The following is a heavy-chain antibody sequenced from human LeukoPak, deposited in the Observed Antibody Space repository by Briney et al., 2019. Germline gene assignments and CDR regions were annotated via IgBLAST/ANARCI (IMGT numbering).Heavy chain of an antibody. J-gene: IGHJ4*02. Sequence: SETLSLTCTVSGGSISTYYWSWIRQPPGKGLEWIGYIYYSGNTNCNPSLKSRVTISVDTSKNQFSLKLSSVTAADTAVYYCARGKHIGGYYLFDSWGQGSLVTVSS. CDR3: ARGKHIGGYYLFDS. V-gene: IGHV4-59*01. CDR1: GGSISTYY. CDR2: IYYSGNT. D-gene: IGHD3-22*01.